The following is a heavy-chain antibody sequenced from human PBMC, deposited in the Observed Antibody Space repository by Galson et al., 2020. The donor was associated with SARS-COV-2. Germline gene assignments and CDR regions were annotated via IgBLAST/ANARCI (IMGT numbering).Heavy chain of an antibody. Sequence: GGSLRLSCVASGFTFKNYGMHWVRQAPGKGLEWVAVISFDGSNKFYADSVKGRFTVSRDNSKNTLYLQLTSLRADDTAVYYCAKDGHWLSGPYHFDYWGQGSLVTVSS. CDR2: ISFDGSNK. CDR1: GFTFKNYG. D-gene: IGHD6-25*01. CDR3: AKDGHWLSGPYHFDY. V-gene: IGHV3-30*18. J-gene: IGHJ4*02.